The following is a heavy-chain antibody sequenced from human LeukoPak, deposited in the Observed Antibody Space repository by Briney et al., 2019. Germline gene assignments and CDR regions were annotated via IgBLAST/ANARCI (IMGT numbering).Heavy chain of an antibody. J-gene: IGHJ5*02. D-gene: IGHD2-2*01. Sequence: SETLSLTCTVSGGSISSYYWSWIRQPAGKGLEWIGRIYTSGSTNYNPSLKSRVTMSVDTSKNQFSLKLSSVTAADTAVYYCARNIVVVPAAGRGDLFDPWGQGTLVTVSS. CDR1: GGSISSYY. V-gene: IGHV4-4*07. CDR2: IYTSGST. CDR3: ARNIVVVPAAGRGDLFDP.